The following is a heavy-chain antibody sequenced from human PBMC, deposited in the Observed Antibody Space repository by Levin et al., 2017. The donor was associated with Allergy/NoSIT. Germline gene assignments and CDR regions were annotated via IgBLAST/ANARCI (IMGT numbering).Heavy chain of an antibody. CDR3: AREGRPGGVAGFQY. Sequence: GGSLRLSCAASGFTFSSYWMSWVRQAPGKGLEWVANINQDGSENNYVDSMKGRFTISRDNAGNSLYLQMNSLRAEDTAVYYCAREGRPGGVAGFQYWGQGTLVTVSS. CDR1: GFTFSSYW. V-gene: IGHV3-7*01. CDR2: INQDGSEN. D-gene: IGHD2-15*01. J-gene: IGHJ1*01.